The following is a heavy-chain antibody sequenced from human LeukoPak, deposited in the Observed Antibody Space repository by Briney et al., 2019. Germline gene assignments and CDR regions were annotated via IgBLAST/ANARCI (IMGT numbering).Heavy chain of an antibody. CDR1: GGSISSYY. V-gene: IGHV4-4*07. J-gene: IGHJ4*02. Sequence: SETLSLTCSVSGGSISSYYWSWIRQPAGKGLEWTGRFYNSQTTNYNPSLKSRVTMSVETSKNQLSLKLTSVTAADTAVYYCARALMGGLFDYGGQGTLVTVSS. CDR3: ARALMGGLFDY. D-gene: IGHD1-26*01. CDR2: FYNSQTT.